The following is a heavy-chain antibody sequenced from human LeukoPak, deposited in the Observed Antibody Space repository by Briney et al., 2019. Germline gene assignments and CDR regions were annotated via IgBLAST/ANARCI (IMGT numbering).Heavy chain of an antibody. Sequence: GSLRLSCAASGFTFSSYWMHWVRQAPGKGLVWVSRINSDGSSTSYADSVKGRFTISRDNAKNTLYLQMNSLRAEDTAVYYCARVSYSSSHLDYWGQGTLVTVSS. CDR3: ARVSYSSSHLDY. J-gene: IGHJ4*02. D-gene: IGHD6-13*01. CDR2: INSDGSST. CDR1: GFTFSSYW. V-gene: IGHV3-74*01.